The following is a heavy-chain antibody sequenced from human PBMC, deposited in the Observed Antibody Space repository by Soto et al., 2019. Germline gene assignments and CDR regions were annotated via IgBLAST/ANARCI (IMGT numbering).Heavy chain of an antibody. V-gene: IGHV1-18*01. CDR1: GYTFTSYG. D-gene: IGHD6-13*01. Sequence: ASVEVSCKASGYTFTSYGISWVRQAPGQGLEWMAWINPYNGNTKYAEKFLGRVTVTTDTSTATAYMEVRSLTSDDTAVFYCARVGVGLAAPRVWPYWGQGTPVTVS. J-gene: IGHJ4*02. CDR3: ARVGVGLAAPRVWPY. CDR2: INPYNGNT.